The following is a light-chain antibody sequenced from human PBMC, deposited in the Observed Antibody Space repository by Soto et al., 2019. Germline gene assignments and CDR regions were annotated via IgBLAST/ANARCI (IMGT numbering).Light chain of an antibody. CDR3: QQYNCRPNT. J-gene: IGKJ1*01. V-gene: IGKV3-11*01. CDR2: DAS. Sequence: IVLTQSPATLSLSPGERATLSCRASQSVSSYLAWYQQKPGQAPRRLIYDASNRATGIPARFSGSGSGTDFTLTSSILQAEDVVVYCCQQYNCRPNTFGQGSNLDI. CDR1: QSVSSY.